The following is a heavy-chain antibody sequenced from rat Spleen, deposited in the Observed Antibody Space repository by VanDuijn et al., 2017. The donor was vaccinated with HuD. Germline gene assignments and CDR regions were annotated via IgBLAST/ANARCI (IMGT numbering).Heavy chain of an antibody. CDR2: ISPSGVT. D-gene: IGHD4-3*01. J-gene: IGHJ3*01. CDR1: GFTFRNFD. Sequence: EVQLVESDGGLVQPGRSLKLSCEASGFTFRNFDMAWVRQAPTKGLEWVASISPSGVTYYRDSVKGRFTVSRENAKSTLYFLIDSLRSEDTATYYGVRQDTSGYSNWFTYWGQGTLVTVSS. V-gene: IGHV5S23*01. CDR3: VRQDTSGYSNWFTY.